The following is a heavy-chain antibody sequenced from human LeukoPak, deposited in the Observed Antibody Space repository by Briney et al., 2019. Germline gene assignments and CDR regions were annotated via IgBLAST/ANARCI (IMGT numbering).Heavy chain of an antibody. V-gene: IGHV1-24*01. D-gene: IGHD2-21*02. Sequence: ASVKVSCKVSGYTLTELSMHWVRQAPGKGLEWMGGFDPEDGETIYAQKFQGRVTMTEDTSTDTAYMELSSLRSEDTAVYYCATGVAYCGGDCSTTFDYWGQGTLVTVSS. CDR3: ATGVAYCGGDCSTTFDY. CDR1: GYTLTELS. CDR2: FDPEDGET. J-gene: IGHJ4*02.